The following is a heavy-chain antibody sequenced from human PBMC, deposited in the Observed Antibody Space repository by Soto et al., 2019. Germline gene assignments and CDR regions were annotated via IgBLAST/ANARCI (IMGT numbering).Heavy chain of an antibody. D-gene: IGHD3-22*01. CDR1: GGSIYNYF. V-gene: IGHV4-59*01. J-gene: IGHJ2*01. Sequence: QVQLQESGPGLVKPSETLSLTCTVSGGSIYNYFWSWIRQPPGKGLEWIGYMYYGGGTDYNVSLESRVTMFLYMSKNQFSLKLNAVTAADTATYYCASRTEVVNHGYFDVWGRGTLVTVSS. CDR2: MYYGGGT. CDR3: ASRTEVVNHGYFDV.